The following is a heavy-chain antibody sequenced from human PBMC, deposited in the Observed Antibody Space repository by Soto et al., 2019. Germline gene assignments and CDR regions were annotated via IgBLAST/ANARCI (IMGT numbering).Heavy chain of an antibody. V-gene: IGHV1-46*01. CDR1: GYTFTSYY. D-gene: IGHD5-18*01. J-gene: IGHJ4*02. CDR2: INPSGGST. Sequence: ASVKVSCKASGYTFTSYYMHWVRQAPGQGLEWMGIINPSGGSTSYAQKLQGRVTMTRDTSTSTVYMELSSLRSEDTAVYYCARDPPPHRGYSYGIDYWGQGTLVTVSS. CDR3: ARDPPPHRGYSYGIDY.